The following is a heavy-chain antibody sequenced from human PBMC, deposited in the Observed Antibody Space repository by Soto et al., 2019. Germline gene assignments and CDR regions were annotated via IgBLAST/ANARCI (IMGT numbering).Heavy chain of an antibody. V-gene: IGHV3-23*01. D-gene: IGHD2-2*01. J-gene: IGHJ4*02. CDR1: GFTFSNYP. CDR2: ITGGGTT. Sequence: EVQVLDSGGGLVQSGGSLRLSCEASGFTFSNYPMSWVRQAPGKGLEWVSTITGGGTTYYADSVRGRLTLSRDNSKNTLYLQMNSLRVEDAAVYYCTKNNLKYHLAYWGQGTLFTVSS. CDR3: TKNNLKYHLAY.